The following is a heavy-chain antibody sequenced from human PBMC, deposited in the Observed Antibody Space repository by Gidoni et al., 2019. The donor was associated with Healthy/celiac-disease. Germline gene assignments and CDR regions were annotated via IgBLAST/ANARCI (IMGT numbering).Heavy chain of an antibody. Sequence: QVQLVQSGAEVKKPGASVKVSCKASGYTFTRYYMHWVRQAPGQGLGWMGIINPSGGRTSYAQKFQDRVTMTRDTSTSTVYMELSSLRSEDTAVYYCARGITMVRGVIINWSPVNPIDYWGQGTLVTVSS. CDR2: INPSGGRT. CDR3: ARGITMVRGVIINWSPVNPIDY. V-gene: IGHV1-46*01. CDR1: GYTFTRYY. J-gene: IGHJ4*02. D-gene: IGHD3-10*01.